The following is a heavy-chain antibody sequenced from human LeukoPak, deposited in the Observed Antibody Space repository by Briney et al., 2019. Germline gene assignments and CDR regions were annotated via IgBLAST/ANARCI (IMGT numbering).Heavy chain of an antibody. CDR3: AKKSGPGTDPLDC. D-gene: IGHD3-10*01. V-gene: IGHV3-23*01. J-gene: IGHJ4*02. CDR2: ISGSGVNT. Sequence: GGTLRLSCAASGFTFSSYGMNWVRQAPGKGLEWVSAISGSGVNTYYADSVRGRFTMSRDNSKNTLFLQMNTLRADDTALYYCAKKSGPGTDPLDCWGQGTLVTVSS. CDR1: GFTFSSYG.